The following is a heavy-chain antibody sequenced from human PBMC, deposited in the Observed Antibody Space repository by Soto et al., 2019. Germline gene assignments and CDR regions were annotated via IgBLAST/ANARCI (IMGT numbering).Heavy chain of an antibody. CDR1: GGSVSNASFY. Sequence: QVQLQESGPGLVKPSETLSLTCSVSGGSVSNASFYWTWIRQAPGTGLEYNGYIVYTGVTNYNPSLSSRVTISLDTFKNHFSLKLNSMTAADTAVYYCVRVLDSSWYADLWGRGTLVTVSS. CDR3: VRVLDSSWYADL. V-gene: IGHV4-61*03. D-gene: IGHD3-22*01. J-gene: IGHJ2*01. CDR2: IVYTGVT.